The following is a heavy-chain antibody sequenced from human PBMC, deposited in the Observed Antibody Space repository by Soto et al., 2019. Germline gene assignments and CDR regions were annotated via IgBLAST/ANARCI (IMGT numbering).Heavy chain of an antibody. Sequence: PSETLSLTCAVYGGSFSGYYWSWSRQPPGKGLEWIGEINHSGSTNYNPSLKSRVTISVDTSKNQFSLKLSSVTASDTAVYYCARPRGTAMVYFDYWGQGTLVTVSS. CDR1: GGSFSGYY. CDR3: ARPRGTAMVYFDY. D-gene: IGHD5-18*01. V-gene: IGHV4-34*01. CDR2: INHSGST. J-gene: IGHJ4*02.